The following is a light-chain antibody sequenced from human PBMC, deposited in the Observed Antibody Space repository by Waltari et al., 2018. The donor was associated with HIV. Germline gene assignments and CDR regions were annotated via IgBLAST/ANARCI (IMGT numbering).Light chain of an antibody. Sequence: QSALTQPPSASGSPGQSVTISCTGISSDVGDYNYVSWYQQHPGKAPQLMIYEVNKQPSGFPDRFPGSKSGNTASLTVSGLQAEDEADYYCSSYVGSNRVFGGGTKLTVL. J-gene: IGLJ3*02. CDR3: SSYVGSNRV. CDR2: EVN. V-gene: IGLV2-8*01. CDR1: SSDVGDYNY.